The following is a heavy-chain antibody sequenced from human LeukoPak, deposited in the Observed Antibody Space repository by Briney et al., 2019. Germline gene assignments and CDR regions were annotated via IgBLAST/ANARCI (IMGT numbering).Heavy chain of an antibody. CDR2: LVRDDGSK. Sequence: GGSLTLSCEVSGFSLTTYAVSWVRQAPGGGLEWFSGLVRDDGSKQYADSVKGRFTISRDLSANTIFLRMNSLGVEDTALYYCAKDAIAGDGHWEFDSWGQGTLVTVSS. D-gene: IGHD5-24*01. V-gene: IGHV3-23*01. CDR3: AKDAIAGDGHWEFDS. CDR1: GFSLTTYA. J-gene: IGHJ4*02.